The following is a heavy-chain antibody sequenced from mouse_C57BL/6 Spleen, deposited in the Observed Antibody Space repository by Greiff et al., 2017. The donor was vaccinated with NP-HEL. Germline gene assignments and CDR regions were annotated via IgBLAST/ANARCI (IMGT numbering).Heavy chain of an antibody. V-gene: IGHV5-9-1*02. CDR2: ISSGGDYI. D-gene: IGHD4-1*01. J-gene: IGHJ3*01. CDR3: TRDETGPFAY. Sequence: DVMLVESGEGLVKPGGSLKLSCAASGFTFSSYAMSWVRQTPEKRLEWVAYISSGGDYIYYADTVKGRFTISRDNARNTLYLQMSSLKSEDTAMYYCTRDETGPFAYWGQGTLVTVSA. CDR1: GFTFSSYA.